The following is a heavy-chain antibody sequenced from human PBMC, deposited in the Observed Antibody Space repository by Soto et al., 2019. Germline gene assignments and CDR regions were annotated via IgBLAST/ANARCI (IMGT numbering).Heavy chain of an antibody. V-gene: IGHV5-10-1*01. Sequence: PGESLKISCKGSGYSFTSYWISWVRQMPGKGLEWMGRIDPSDSYTNYSPSFQGHVTISADKSISTAYLQWSSLKASDTAMYYCARHYTAMALLYGMDVWGQGTTVTSP. D-gene: IGHD5-18*01. J-gene: IGHJ6*02. CDR1: GYSFTSYW. CDR2: IDPSDSYT. CDR3: ARHYTAMALLYGMDV.